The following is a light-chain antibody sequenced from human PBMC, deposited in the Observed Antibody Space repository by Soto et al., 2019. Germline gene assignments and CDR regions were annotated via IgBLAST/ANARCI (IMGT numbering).Light chain of an antibody. CDR2: KAS. J-gene: IGKJ1*01. V-gene: IGKV1-5*03. CDR1: QSISSW. CDR3: QQYNSYSPST. Sequence: DIQMTLSPSTLSASVGDRVTITCRASQSISSWLAWYQQKPGKAPKLLIYKASSLESGVPSRFSGSGSGTEFTLTISSLQPDDFATYYCQQYNSYSPSTFGQGTKVDIK.